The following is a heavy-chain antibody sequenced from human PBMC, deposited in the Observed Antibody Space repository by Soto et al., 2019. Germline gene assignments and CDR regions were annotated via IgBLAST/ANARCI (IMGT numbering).Heavy chain of an antibody. J-gene: IGHJ6*02. CDR2: IYYSGST. Sequence: SETLSLTCTVSGGSISSGDYYWSWIRQPPGKGLEWIGYIYYSGSTYYNPSLKSRVTISVDTSKNQFSLKLSSVTAADTAVYYCARDKPKVVYYYYYGMDVWGQGTTVTVSS. CDR3: ARDKPKVVYYYYYGMDV. CDR1: GGSISSGDYY. V-gene: IGHV4-30-4*01. D-gene: IGHD2-15*01.